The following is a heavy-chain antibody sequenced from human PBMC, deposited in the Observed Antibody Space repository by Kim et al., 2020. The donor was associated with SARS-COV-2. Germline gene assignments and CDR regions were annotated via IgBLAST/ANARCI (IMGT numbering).Heavy chain of an antibody. CDR3: ARDYDSSGYYFGY. J-gene: IGHJ4*02. D-gene: IGHD3-22*01. V-gene: IGHV3-33*01. Sequence: YADSVKGRFTISRDNSKNTLYLQMNSLRAEDTAVYYCARDYDSSGYYFGYWGQGTLVTVSS.